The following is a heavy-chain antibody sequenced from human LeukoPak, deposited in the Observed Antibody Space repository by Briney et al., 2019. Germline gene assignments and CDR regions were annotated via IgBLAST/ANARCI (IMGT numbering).Heavy chain of an antibody. CDR2: INPNNGGT. V-gene: IGHV1-2*02. CDR3: ARGQGNTWLNHAFDI. CDR1: GYTFTGYY. J-gene: IGHJ3*02. D-gene: IGHD5-12*01. Sequence: ASVKVSCKASGYTFTGYYMHWVRQAPGQGLEWMGWINPNNGGTNYAQKFQGRVTMTRDTSISTAFMELSSLRSEDTAVYYCARGQGNTWLNHAFDIWGQGTLVTVSS.